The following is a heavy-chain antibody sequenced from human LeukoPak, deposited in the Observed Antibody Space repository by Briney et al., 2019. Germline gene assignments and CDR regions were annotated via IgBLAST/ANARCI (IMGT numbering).Heavy chain of an antibody. CDR2: ISGYNGNT. CDR3: ARDLAAAGSNDY. CDR1: GYTFTNYG. J-gene: IGHJ4*02. D-gene: IGHD6-13*01. V-gene: IGHV1-18*04. Sequence: ASVKVPCKASGYTFTNYGISWVRQAPGQGLEWMGWISGYNGNTNYAEKLQGRVTMTTDTSTSTAYMELRSLNSDDTAVYYCARDLAAAGSNDYWGQGTLVTVSS.